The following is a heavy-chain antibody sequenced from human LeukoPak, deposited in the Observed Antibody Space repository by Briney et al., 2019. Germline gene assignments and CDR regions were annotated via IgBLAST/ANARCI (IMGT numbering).Heavy chain of an antibody. Sequence: GGSLRLSCAASGFTFSSYGMHWVRQAPGKGLEWVAVISYDGSNKYYADSVKGRFTISRDNSKNTLYLQMNSLRAEDTAVYYCAIIADGYNRIDYWGQGTLVTVSS. D-gene: IGHD5-12*01. CDR2: ISYDGSNK. V-gene: IGHV3-30*03. CDR3: AIIADGYNRIDY. CDR1: GFTFSSYG. J-gene: IGHJ4*02.